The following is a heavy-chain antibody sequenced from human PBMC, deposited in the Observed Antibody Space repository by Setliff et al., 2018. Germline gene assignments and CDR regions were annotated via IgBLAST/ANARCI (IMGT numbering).Heavy chain of an antibody. D-gene: IGHD3-22*01. CDR1: GFTFSNYY. CDR3: AREKHYDSSGYYYAFDI. CDR2: IHDSGNPT. Sequence: PGGSLRLSCAASGFTFSNYYMTWIRQAPGKGLEWISYIHDSGNPTYYADSVKGRFTVSRDNAKNSLYLQMTSLRAEDTAIYYCAREKHYDSSGYYYAFDIWGQGTKVTVSS. J-gene: IGHJ3*02. V-gene: IGHV3-11*01.